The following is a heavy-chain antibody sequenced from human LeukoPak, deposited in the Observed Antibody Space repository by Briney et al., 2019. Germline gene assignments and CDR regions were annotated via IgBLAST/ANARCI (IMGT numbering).Heavy chain of an antibody. J-gene: IGHJ4*02. CDR1: GGSISSYY. V-gene: IGHV4-59*01. CDR3: ARAPPLYFWSGYYFDY. D-gene: IGHD3-3*01. CDR2: IYYSGST. Sequence: PSETLSLTCTVSGGSISSYYWSWIRQPPGKGLEWIGYIYYSGSTNYNPSLKSRVTISVDTSKNQSSLKLSSVTAADTAVYYCARAPPLYFWSGYYFDYWGQGTLVTVSS.